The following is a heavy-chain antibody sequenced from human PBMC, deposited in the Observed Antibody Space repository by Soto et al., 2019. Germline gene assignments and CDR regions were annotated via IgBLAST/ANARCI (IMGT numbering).Heavy chain of an antibody. V-gene: IGHV3-23*01. J-gene: IGHJ5*02. D-gene: IGHD3-3*01. CDR1: GFNFRNFN. Sequence: SLRLSCEGSGFNFRNFNMIWVRQAPGKGLEWVSAISGSGGSTYYADSVKGRFTISRDNSKNTLYLQMNSLRAEDTAVYYCAKDHRQVETTLFGPEFDPWGQGTLVTVSS. CDR3: AKDHRQVETTLFGPEFDP. CDR2: ISGSGGST.